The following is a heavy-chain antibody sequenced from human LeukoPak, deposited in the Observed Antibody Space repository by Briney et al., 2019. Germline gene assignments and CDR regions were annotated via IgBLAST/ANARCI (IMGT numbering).Heavy chain of an antibody. J-gene: IGHJ4*02. CDR2: IYYRGST. V-gene: IGHV4-59*01. CDR3: ARDRSLGIIDY. CDR1: GDSISSYY. D-gene: IGHD3-16*01. Sequence: SETLSLTCIVSGDSISSYYWSWIRQPPGKGLEWIGYIYYRGSTNYSPSLKSRVTVSVDASKNHFSLKLSSMTAADTAVYYCARDRSLGIIDYWGQGTLVTVSS.